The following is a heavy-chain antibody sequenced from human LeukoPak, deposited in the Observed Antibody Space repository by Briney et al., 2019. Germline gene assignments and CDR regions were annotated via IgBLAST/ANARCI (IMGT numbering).Heavy chain of an antibody. J-gene: IGHJ3*02. CDR3: ARAHDSTEIDAFDI. D-gene: IGHD3-22*01. V-gene: IGHV4-4*07. Sequence: SETLSLTCTVSGGSISSYYWSWFRQPAGKGLEWIGRIYTSGSTNCNPSLKTRVTMSVDTSRNQFSLKLRSVTAADTAVYYCARAHDSTEIDAFDIWGQGTMVTVSS. CDR2: IYTSGST. CDR1: GGSISSYY.